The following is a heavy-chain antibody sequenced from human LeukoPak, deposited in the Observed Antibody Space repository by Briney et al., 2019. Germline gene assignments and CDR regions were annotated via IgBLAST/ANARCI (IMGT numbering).Heavy chain of an antibody. Sequence: SETLSLTCTVSGGSISSYYWSWIRQSPVKGLEWIGYIFPSGSAFYNPSLESRVTISLDTSENQFSLTLSSVTAADTAVYYCARRNHYFYYMDVWGKGTTATVSS. V-gene: IGHV4-4*09. J-gene: IGHJ6*03. CDR2: IFPSGSA. CDR1: GGSISSYY. CDR3: ARRNHYFYYMDV.